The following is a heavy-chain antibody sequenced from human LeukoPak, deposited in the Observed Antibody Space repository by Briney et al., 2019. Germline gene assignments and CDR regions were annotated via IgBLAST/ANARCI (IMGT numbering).Heavy chain of an antibody. CDR2: IKSRADGGTT. D-gene: IGHD3-3*01. V-gene: IGHV3-15*05. CDR3: LIFPGR. CDR1: GFSVINAW. Sequence: GGSLRLSCAAPGFSVINAWMSWVRQAPGQGLEWVGRIKSRADGGTTGYAAPVEGRFSISRDDSENTLYLQLNSLPIDDTALYYCLIFPGRWGQGTLVTVSS. J-gene: IGHJ4*02.